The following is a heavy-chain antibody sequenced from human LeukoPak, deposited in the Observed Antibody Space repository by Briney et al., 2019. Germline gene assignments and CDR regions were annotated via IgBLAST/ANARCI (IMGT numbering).Heavy chain of an antibody. CDR1: GFTFSSYS. V-gene: IGHV3-21*01. Sequence: PGGSLRLSCAASGFTFSSYSMNWVRQAPGKGLEWVSSISSSSSYIYYADSVKGRFTISRDNAKNSLYLQMNSLRAEDTAVYYCARVVRATKGSLFDYWGQGTLVTVSS. CDR2: ISSSSSYI. CDR3: ARVVRATKGSLFDY. D-gene: IGHD1-26*01. J-gene: IGHJ4*02.